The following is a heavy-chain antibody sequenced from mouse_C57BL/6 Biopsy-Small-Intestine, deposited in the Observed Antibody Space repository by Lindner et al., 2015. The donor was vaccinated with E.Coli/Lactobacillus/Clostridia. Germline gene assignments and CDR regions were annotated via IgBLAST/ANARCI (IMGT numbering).Heavy chain of an antibody. D-gene: IGHD2-12*01. J-gene: IGHJ2*01. CDR2: INPSSGYT. CDR1: GYTFTSYW. CDR3: ARSNSYYSYGREVFDY. Sequence: VQLQESGAELAKPGASVKMSCKASGYTFTSYWMHWVKQRPGQGLEWIGYINPSSGYTEYNQKFKDKATLTADKSSSTAYMQLSSLTSEDSAVYYCARSNSYYSYGREVFDYWGQGTTFTVSS. V-gene: IGHV1-7*01.